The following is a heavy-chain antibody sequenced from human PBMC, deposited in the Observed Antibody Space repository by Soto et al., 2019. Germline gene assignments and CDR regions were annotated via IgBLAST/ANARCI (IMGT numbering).Heavy chain of an antibody. CDR3: ASRVQGAPYYFDY. Sequence: QVQLQQWGAGLLKPSETLSLTCAVYGGSFSGYYWSWIRHHPGKGLEWIGEINHSGSTNYNPSLKSRVAISVDTSKNQFSLKLSSVTAADTAVYYCASRVQGAPYYFDYWGQGTLVTVSS. J-gene: IGHJ4*02. V-gene: IGHV4-34*01. CDR1: GGSFSGYY. CDR2: INHSGST. D-gene: IGHD3-10*01.